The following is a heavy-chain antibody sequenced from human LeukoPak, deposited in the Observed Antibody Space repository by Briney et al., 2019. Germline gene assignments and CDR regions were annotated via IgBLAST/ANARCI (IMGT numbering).Heavy chain of an antibody. V-gene: IGHV3-74*01. CDR2: INSDGSST. Sequence: ETGGSLRLTCAASGFTFSSYWMHWVRQAPGKGLVWVSRINSDGSSTSYADSVKGRFTISRDNAKNSLYLQMNTLRAEDTAVYYCAKKRSGTSSEPADYWGQGTLVTVSS. CDR1: GFTFSSYW. D-gene: IGHD6-6*01. J-gene: IGHJ4*02. CDR3: AKKRSGTSSEPADY.